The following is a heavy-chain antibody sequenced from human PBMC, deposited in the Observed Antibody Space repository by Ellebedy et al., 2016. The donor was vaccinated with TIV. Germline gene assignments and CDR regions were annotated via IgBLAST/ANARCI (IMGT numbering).Heavy chain of an antibody. CDR1: GYSFTMYY. J-gene: IGHJ5*02. D-gene: IGHD1-26*01. Sequence: AASVKVSCKASGYSFTMYYVHWVRQAPGQGLEWMGIINSNTGSTGYAEKFRGRITMTRDTATTTHYMELSSLGSDDTAVYYCARDAEVRTINSGGSFDPWGQGTLVTVSS. CDR2: INSNTGST. CDR3: ARDAEVRTINSGGSFDP. V-gene: IGHV1-46*01.